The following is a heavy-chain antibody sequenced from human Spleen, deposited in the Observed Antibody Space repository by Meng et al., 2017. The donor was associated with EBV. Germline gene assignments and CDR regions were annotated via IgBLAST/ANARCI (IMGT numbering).Heavy chain of an antibody. CDR1: GGSCSAGNVP. CDR3: ARVSEWLPTY. V-gene: IGHV4-61*03. Sequence: LPEPAPGRWKTSSTGSLHCTVSGGSCSAGNVPGNWLRQTPGKNRERIGSIYYTRSAIYNPIPKSRVTILVDTSLNHFPLKLSSVSSSDTAVYYCARVSEWLPTYWGQGTLVTVSS. J-gene: IGHJ4*02. CDR2: IYYTRSA. D-gene: IGHD3-3*01.